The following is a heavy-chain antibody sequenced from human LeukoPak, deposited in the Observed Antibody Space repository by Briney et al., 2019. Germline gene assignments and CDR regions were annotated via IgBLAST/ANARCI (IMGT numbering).Heavy chain of an antibody. CDR1: GSTFDDYA. CDR3: AKDIFRVAERGFDY. J-gene: IGHJ4*02. V-gene: IGHV3-9*01. D-gene: IGHD6-19*01. CDR2: ITWNSNSI. Sequence: GGSLRLSCAASGSTFDDYAMHWVRQAPGKGLEWVSGITWNSNSIGYADSVKGRFTISRDNAKNSLYLQMNSLRAEDTAFYYCAKDIFRVAERGFDYWGQGTLVTVSS.